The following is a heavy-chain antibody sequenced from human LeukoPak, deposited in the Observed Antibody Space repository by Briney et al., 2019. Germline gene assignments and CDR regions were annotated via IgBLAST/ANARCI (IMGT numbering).Heavy chain of an antibody. CDR1: GGSISSSSYY. CDR2: IYYSGST. D-gene: IGHD3-10*01. J-gene: IGHJ4*02. Sequence: PPETLSLTCTVSGGSISSSSYYWGWIRQPPGKGLEWIGSIYYSGSTYYNPSLKSRVTISVDTSKNQFSLKLSSVTAADTAVYYCARRKASYGSGSYYNRPFDYWGQGTLVTVSS. V-gene: IGHV4-39*01. CDR3: ARRKASYGSGSYYNRPFDY.